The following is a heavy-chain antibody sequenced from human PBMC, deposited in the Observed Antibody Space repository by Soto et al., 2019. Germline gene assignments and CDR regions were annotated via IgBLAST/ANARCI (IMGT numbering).Heavy chain of an antibody. V-gene: IGHV4-34*01. Sequence: SETLSLTCAVYGGSFSGYYWSWIRQPPGKGLEWIGEINHSGSTNYNPSLKSRVTISVDTSKNQFSLKLSSVTAADTAVYYCARSGDYYDSSGYDAFDIWGQGTMVT. J-gene: IGHJ3*02. CDR3: ARSGDYYDSSGYDAFDI. CDR2: INHSGST. CDR1: GGSFSGYY. D-gene: IGHD3-22*01.